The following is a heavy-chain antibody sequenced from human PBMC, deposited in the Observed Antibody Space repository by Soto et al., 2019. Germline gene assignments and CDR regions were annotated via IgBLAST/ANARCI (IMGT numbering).Heavy chain of an antibody. V-gene: IGHV1-46*01. CDR2: INPRDGGT. CDR1: GYTLTNYH. Sequence: QVQLAQSGAEVKRPGASVKVSCKASGYTLTNYHMHWVRQAPGQGLEWMGIINPRDGGTLYAQNLQDRLTMTRDTSSGTVYMELSSLRSEDSGVYYCARGGYGDPLSYWGQGSLVTVSS. J-gene: IGHJ4*02. D-gene: IGHD4-17*01. CDR3: ARGGYGDPLSY.